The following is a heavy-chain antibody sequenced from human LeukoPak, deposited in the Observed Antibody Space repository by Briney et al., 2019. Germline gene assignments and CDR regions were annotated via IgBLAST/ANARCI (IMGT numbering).Heavy chain of an antibody. CDR1: GGSFSGYY. Sequence: SETLSLTCAVYGGSFSGYYWSWIRQPPGKGLEWIGEINHSGSTNYNPSLKSRVTISVDTSKNQFSLKLSSVTAADTAVYYCARVFSYPLRAPFDPWGQGTLVTVSS. CDR2: INHSGST. V-gene: IGHV4-34*01. D-gene: IGHD2/OR15-2a*01. CDR3: ARVFSYPLRAPFDP. J-gene: IGHJ5*02.